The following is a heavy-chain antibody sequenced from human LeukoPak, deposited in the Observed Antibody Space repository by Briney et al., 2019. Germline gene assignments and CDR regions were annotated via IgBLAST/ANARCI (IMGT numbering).Heavy chain of an antibody. CDR3: AKAVRYYDFWSGHDY. J-gene: IGHJ4*02. CDR1: GFNFRAYW. D-gene: IGHD3-3*01. Sequence: GGSLRLSCAASGFNFRAYWMSWARQAPGKGLEWVSAISGSGGSTYYADSVKGRFTISRDNSKNTLYLQMNSLRAEDTAVYYCAKAVRYYDFWSGHDYWGQGTLVTVSS. CDR2: ISGSGGST. V-gene: IGHV3-23*01.